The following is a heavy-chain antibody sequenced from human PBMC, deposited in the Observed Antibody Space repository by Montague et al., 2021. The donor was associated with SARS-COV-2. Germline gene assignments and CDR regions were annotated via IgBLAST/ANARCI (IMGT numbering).Heavy chain of an antibody. V-gene: IGHV4-39*02. D-gene: IGHD4-17*01. Sequence: SETLFLTCTVFGASISSGAYYWGWIRQPPGKGLEWIGSIYRSGSSYYNPSLKSRLIMSIDTSKNPFSLKMNSVTAADTAVYYCARLPAVDGDFIGYYFYYIDVWGKGTTVTVSS. CDR1: GASISSGAYY. CDR2: IYRSGSS. J-gene: IGHJ6*03. CDR3: ARLPAVDGDFIGYYFYYIDV.